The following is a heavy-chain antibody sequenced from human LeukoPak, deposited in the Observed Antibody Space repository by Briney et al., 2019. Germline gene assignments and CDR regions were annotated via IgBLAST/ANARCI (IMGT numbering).Heavy chain of an antibody. CDR2: INPTSGVT. Sequence: GASVKVSCKASGYTFTDYYMHWVRQAPGQGLEWMGWINPTSGVTNTAQKFQGRVTMTRDTSISTTYMELSRLRSDDTAVYYCARDGGFDYWGQGILVTVSS. CDR1: GYTFTDYY. CDR3: ARDGGFDY. V-gene: IGHV1-2*02. J-gene: IGHJ4*02. D-gene: IGHD3-3*01.